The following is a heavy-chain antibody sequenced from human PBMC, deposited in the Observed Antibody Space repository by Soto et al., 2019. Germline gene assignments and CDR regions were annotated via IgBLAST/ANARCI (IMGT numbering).Heavy chain of an antibody. CDR2: MNPSTGNS. CDR3: ARRAETNGWNGFGADKYYFDF. CDR1: GYTFTSYD. J-gene: IGHJ4*02. D-gene: IGHD1-1*01. Sequence: ASVKVSCKASGYTFTSYDIYWVRQATGQGLEWMGWMNPSTGNSGYAQKFQGRVTMTSDTSISTAHMELCSLRSEDTAVYYCARRAETNGWNGFGADKYYFDFWGQGTLVTVSS. V-gene: IGHV1-8*01.